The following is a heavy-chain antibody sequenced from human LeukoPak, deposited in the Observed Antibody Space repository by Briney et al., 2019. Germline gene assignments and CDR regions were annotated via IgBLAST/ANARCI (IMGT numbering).Heavy chain of an antibody. CDR3: AKDHGYSYGRGFDY. CDR2: ISWNSGSI. J-gene: IGHJ4*02. CDR1: GFTFDDYA. D-gene: IGHD5-18*01. V-gene: IGHV3-9*03. Sequence: GESLRLSCAASGFTFDDYAMHWVRQAPGKGLEWVSGISWNSGSIGYAEYVKDRITISRENAKISLYLQMNSMRAEDMALYYCAKDHGYSYGRGFDYWGQGTLVTVSS.